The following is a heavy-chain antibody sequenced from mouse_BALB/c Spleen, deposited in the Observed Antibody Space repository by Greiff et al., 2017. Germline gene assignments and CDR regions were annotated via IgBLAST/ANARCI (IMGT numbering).Heavy chain of an antibody. J-gene: IGHJ3*01. V-gene: IGHV1-85*01. Sequence: QVQLQQSGPELVKPGALVKISCKASGYTFTSYDINWVKQRPGQGLEWIGWIYPGDGSTKYNEKFKDKATLTADKSSSTVYMELSRLTSEDSAVYFCARHEDEAWFAYWGQGTLVTVSA. CDR3: ARHEDEAWFAY. CDR2: IYPGDGST. CDR1: GYTFTSYD.